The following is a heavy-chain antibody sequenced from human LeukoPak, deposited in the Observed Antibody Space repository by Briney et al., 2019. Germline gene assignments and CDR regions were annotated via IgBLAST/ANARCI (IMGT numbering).Heavy chain of an antibody. Sequence: PSETLSLTCTVSGGSISSYYWSWIRQPPGKGLEWIGYIYYSGSTNYNPSLKSRVTISVDTSKNQFSLKLSSVTAADTAVYYCAREVRPRDAFDIWGQGTMVTVSS. CDR1: GGSISSYY. V-gene: IGHV4-59*01. J-gene: IGHJ3*02. CDR2: IYYSGST. CDR3: AREVRPRDAFDI. D-gene: IGHD6-25*01.